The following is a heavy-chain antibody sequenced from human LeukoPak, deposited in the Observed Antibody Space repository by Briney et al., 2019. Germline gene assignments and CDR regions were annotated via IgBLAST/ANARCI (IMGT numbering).Heavy chain of an antibody. CDR2: IRGSGGST. CDR3: AKGGYSGYDPHFDY. J-gene: IGHJ4*02. V-gene: IGHV3-23*01. CDR1: GFTFSSYA. Sequence: SGGSLRLSCAASGFTFSSYAMSWVRQAPGKGLEWVSAIRGSGGSTYYADSVKGRFTISRDNSKNTLYLQMNSLRAEDTAVYYCAKGGYSGYDPHFDYWGQGTLVTVSS. D-gene: IGHD5-12*01.